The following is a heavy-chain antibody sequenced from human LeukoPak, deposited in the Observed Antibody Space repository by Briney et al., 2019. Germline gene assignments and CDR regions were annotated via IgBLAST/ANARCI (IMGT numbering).Heavy chain of an antibody. V-gene: IGHV3-73*01. D-gene: IGHD3-22*01. Sequence: GGSLRLSCAASGFTFSSYAIHWVRQASGKGLEWVGRIRSKANNYETAYAASVKGRFTISRDDSRNTAYLQMNSLKTEDTAVYYCTRRYEGGYDSSGYYFPFFDYWGQGILVTVSS. CDR1: GFTFSSYA. CDR2: IRSKANNYET. CDR3: TRRYEGGYDSSGYYFPFFDY. J-gene: IGHJ4*02.